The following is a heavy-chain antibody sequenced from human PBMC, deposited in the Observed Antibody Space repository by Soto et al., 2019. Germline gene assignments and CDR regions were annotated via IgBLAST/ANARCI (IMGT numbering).Heavy chain of an antibody. CDR2: ITPIFATT. CDR3: ARWRGAVTTPGFMGPLDY. V-gene: IGHV1-69*01. Sequence: QGQLVQSGTEVKKPGSSVKVSCRASGATFSTLTISWVRRAPGQGPEGMGGITPIFATTKYAQKFQGGVTITADASTNTVYMELSSLRSEDTALYYCARWRGAVTTPGFMGPLDYWGQGTLVTVSS. J-gene: IGHJ4*02. D-gene: IGHD3-3*01. CDR1: GATFSTLT.